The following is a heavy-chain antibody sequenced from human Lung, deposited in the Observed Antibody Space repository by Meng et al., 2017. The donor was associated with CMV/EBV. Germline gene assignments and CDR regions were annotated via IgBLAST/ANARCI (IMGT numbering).Heavy chain of an antibody. V-gene: IGHV3-30*04. Sequence: SXKISXAASGFTFSSYAMHWVRQAPGKGLEWVAVISYDGSNKYYADSVKGRFTISRDNSKNTLYLQMNSLRAEDTAVYYCARDADSSSFSPESARGYYYFGMDVWGQRTTVTVSS. J-gene: IGHJ6*01. CDR3: ARDADSSSFSPESARGYYYFGMDV. D-gene: IGHD6-13*01. CDR1: GFTFSSYA. CDR2: ISYDGSNK.